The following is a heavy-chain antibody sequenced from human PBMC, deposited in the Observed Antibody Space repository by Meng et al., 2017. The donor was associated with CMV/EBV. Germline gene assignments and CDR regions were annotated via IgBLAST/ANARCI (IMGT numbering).Heavy chain of an antibody. CDR1: GFSLSTSGVG. V-gene: IGHV2-5*01. D-gene: IGHD3-10*01. CDR3: AHSFNGSGGRFFDY. CDR2: IYWNDDK. J-gene: IGHJ4*02. Sequence: GFSLSTSGVGVGWIRQPPGKALEWLPLIYWNDDKRYSPSLKSRLTITKDTSKNQVVLTMTNMDPVDTATYYCAHSFNGSGGRFFDYWGQGTLVTVSS.